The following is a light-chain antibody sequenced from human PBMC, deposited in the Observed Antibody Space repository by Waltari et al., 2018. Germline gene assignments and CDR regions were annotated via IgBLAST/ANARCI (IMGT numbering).Light chain of an antibody. V-gene: IGLV8-61*01. CDR1: SGSLSPTSY. J-gene: IGLJ3*02. CDR3: ALYMGSGIWV. Sequence: QTVVTQEPSLSVSPGGPVTLTCALSSGSLSPTSYATWYQHTPGQAPRTPVYKANARSSGVPDRFSGSILGNTAALTITGAQADDESDYYCALYMGSGIWVFGGGTRLTVL. CDR2: KAN.